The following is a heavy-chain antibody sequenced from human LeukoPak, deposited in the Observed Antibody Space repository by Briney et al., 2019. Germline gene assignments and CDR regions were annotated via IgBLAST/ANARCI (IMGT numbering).Heavy chain of an antibody. CDR2: LYPGYSHT. V-gene: IGHV5-51*01. CDR1: GYSFNTYW. D-gene: IGHD6-13*01. CDR3: ARQGSNTWYSHDY. J-gene: IGHJ4*02. Sequence: GESLKISCKASGYSFNTYWIGWVRQMPGKGLEWMGILYPGYSHTRYSPSFQGQVTISADRSITTAYLQWSSLEASDTAMYYRARQGSNTWYSHDYWGQGTLVTVSS.